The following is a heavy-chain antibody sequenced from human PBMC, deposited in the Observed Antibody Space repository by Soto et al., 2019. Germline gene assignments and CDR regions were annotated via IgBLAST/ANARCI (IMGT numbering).Heavy chain of an antibody. Sequence: SVKLSCKASGVTFSSYAISWVRQAPGQGLEWMGGIIPIFGTANYAQKFQGRVTITAAESTSTAYMELSSLRSEDTAVYYCARRARFKSGATPGYGMDVWGQGTTVTVS. CDR2: IIPIFGTA. V-gene: IGHV1-69*13. CDR1: GVTFSSYA. CDR3: ARRARFKSGATPGYGMDV. D-gene: IGHD1-26*01. J-gene: IGHJ6*02.